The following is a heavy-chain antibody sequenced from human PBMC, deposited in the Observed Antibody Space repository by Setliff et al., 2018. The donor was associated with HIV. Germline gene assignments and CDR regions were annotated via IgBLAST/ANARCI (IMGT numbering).Heavy chain of an antibody. V-gene: IGHV4-4*09. Sequence: PSETLSLTCTVSASFSSYYWSWIRQPPGRGLEWIGCISSSGNTLYNPSLKSRFTLSIDTSENQFSLRLTSVTASDTAVYYCARLGAVAGPPEDSWGQGTLVTVSS. D-gene: IGHD6-19*01. CDR3: ARLGAVAGPPEDS. J-gene: IGHJ4*02. CDR2: ISSSGNT. CDR1: ASFSSYY.